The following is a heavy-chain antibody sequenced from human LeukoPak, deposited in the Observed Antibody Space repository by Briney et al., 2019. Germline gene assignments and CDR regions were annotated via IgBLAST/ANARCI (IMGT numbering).Heavy chain of an antibody. CDR3: ARGRGEATVFYAFDI. J-gene: IGHJ3*02. CDR1: AFTFNNYE. D-gene: IGHD3-3*01. CDR2: IDFLGRVI. Sequence: GGSLRLYCATYAFTFNNYEMNWVRQAPGKGLKWVSYIDFLGRVIHYTDSVKGRFTISRDNAKTSVYLQMDSLRAEDTAVYYCARGRGEATVFYAFDIWGQGTLVTVSS. V-gene: IGHV3-48*03.